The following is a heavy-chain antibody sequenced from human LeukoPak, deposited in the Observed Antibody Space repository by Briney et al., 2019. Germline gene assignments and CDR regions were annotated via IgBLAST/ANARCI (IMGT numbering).Heavy chain of an antibody. J-gene: IGHJ4*02. CDR3: ARLGGHYYDSSGYQKIDY. Sequence: SETLSLTCTVSGGSISSYYWSWIRQPAGKGLEWIGRIYTSGSTNYNPSLKSRVTISVDTSKNQFSLKLSSVTAADTAVYYCARLGGHYYDSSGYQKIDYWGQGTLVTVSS. V-gene: IGHV4-4*07. D-gene: IGHD3-22*01. CDR2: IYTSGST. CDR1: GGSISSYY.